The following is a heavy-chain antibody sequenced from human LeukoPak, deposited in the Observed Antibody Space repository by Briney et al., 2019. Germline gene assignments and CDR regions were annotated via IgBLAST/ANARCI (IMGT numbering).Heavy chain of an antibody. Sequence: ASVKVSCKASGYTFTGYYMHWVRQAPGQGLEWMGWINPNSGGTNYAQKFQGRVTMTRDTSISTAYMELSRLRSDDTAVYYCARLSSSSWYGGLVDYWGQGTLVTVSS. CDR1: GYTFTGYY. CDR2: INPNSGGT. J-gene: IGHJ4*02. D-gene: IGHD6-13*01. CDR3: ARLSSSSWYGGLVDY. V-gene: IGHV1-2*02.